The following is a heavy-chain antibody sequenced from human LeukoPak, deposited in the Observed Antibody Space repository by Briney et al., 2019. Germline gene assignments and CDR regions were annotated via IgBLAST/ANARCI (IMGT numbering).Heavy chain of an antibody. CDR2: INPNSGGT. J-gene: IGHJ4*02. CDR3: ARDFQREYSSGWYFY. CDR1: GYTFTGYY. Sequence: ASVKVSCKASGYTFTGYYMHWVRQAPGQGLEWMGWINPNSGGTNYAQKFQGRVTMTRDTSISTAYMELRSLRSDDTAVYYCARDFQREYSSGWYFYWGQGTLVTVSS. D-gene: IGHD6-19*01. V-gene: IGHV1-2*02.